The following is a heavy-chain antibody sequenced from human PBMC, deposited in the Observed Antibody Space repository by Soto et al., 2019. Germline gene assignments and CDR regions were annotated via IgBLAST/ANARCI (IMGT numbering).Heavy chain of an antibody. CDR2: IYHSGST. V-gene: IGHV4-4*02. J-gene: IGHJ5*02. CDR3: ARNQDHDYGDYFGWFDP. D-gene: IGHD4-17*01. Sequence: PSETLSLTCAVSSGSISSSNWWSWVRQPPGKGLEWIGEIYHSGSTNYNPSLKSRVTISVDKSKNQFSLKLSSVTAADTAVYYCARNQDHDYGDYFGWFDPWGQGTLVTVSS. CDR1: SGSISSSNW.